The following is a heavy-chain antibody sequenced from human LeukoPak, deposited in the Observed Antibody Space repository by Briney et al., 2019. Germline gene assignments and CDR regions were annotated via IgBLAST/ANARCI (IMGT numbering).Heavy chain of an antibody. CDR2: ISGGGDTT. CDR1: GFSFSSYT. CDR3: VKEIYGDSTGGRFQH. Sequence: GGSLRLSCSASGFSFSSYTMTWVRQAPGKGPEWVSIISGGGDTTFYTDSVKGRFTISRDNSKNTLYLQMNSLRAEDTAVYYCVKEIYGDSTGGRFQHWGQGTLVTVSS. J-gene: IGHJ1*01. V-gene: IGHV3-23*01. D-gene: IGHD4-17*01.